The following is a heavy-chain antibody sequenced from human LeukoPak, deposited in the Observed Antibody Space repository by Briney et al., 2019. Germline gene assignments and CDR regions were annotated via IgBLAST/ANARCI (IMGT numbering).Heavy chain of an antibody. CDR3: ARFTYYYDSRGYPTRPIYYYGMDV. V-gene: IGHV4-59*08. Sequence: SETLSLTCTVSGGSISSYYWSWIRQPPGKGLEWIGYIYYSGSTNYNPSLKSRVTISVDTSKNQFSLKLSSVTAADTAVYYCARFTYYYDSRGYPTRPIYYYGMDVWGQGTTVTVSS. J-gene: IGHJ6*02. CDR1: GGSISSYY. CDR2: IYYSGST. D-gene: IGHD3-22*01.